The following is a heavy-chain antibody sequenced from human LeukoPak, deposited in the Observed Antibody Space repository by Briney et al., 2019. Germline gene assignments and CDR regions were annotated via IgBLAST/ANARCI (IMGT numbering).Heavy chain of an antibody. Sequence: SETLSLTCAVYAGSFSGYYWSWIRQPPGKGLEWIGEINHSGSTNSNPSLKSRVTISVDTSKNQFSLQLRSVTDADTAVYYCARGRVRGATSPLDIWGQGATVTVSS. D-gene: IGHD3-10*01. CDR3: ARGRVRGATSPLDI. CDR2: INHSGST. J-gene: IGHJ3*02. CDR1: AGSFSGYY. V-gene: IGHV4-34*01.